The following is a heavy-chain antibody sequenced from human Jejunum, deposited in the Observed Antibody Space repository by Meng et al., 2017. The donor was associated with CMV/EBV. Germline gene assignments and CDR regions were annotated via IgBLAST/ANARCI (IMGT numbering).Heavy chain of an antibody. J-gene: IGHJ4*02. CDR1: GFTFSSYW. CDR3: VRDLISGVVPLGY. CDR2: INGDGSTT. D-gene: IGHD3-3*01. Sequence: SGFTFSSYWMPWARQVPGKGLVWVARINGDGSTTNYADSVKGRFTISRDSAKNTLYLQMNSLRAEDTAVYYCVRDLISGVVPLGYWGQGTLVTVSS. V-gene: IGHV3-74*01.